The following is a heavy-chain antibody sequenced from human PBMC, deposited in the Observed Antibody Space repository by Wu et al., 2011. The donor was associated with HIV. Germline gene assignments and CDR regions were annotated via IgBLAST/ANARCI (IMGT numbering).Heavy chain of an antibody. CDR2: INPATGDT. V-gene: IGHV1-2*02. J-gene: IGHJ5*02. CDR3: AVLGISMVRGFMTPFDP. D-gene: IGHD3-10*01. Sequence: QVQLVQSGAGVKKPGSSVKVSCKASGYTFSDHMLHWVRQAPGQGPEWMGWINPATGDTKYAQKFQGRVTMTRDTSISTAYLELSSLTSADTAVFYCAVLGISMVRGFMTPFDPWGQGTLVTVSS. CDR1: GYTFSDHM.